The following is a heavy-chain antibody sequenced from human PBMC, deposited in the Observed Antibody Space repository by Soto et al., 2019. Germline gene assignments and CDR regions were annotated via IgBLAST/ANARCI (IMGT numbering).Heavy chain of an antibody. Sequence: PGGSLRLSCAASGFTFSSYAMSWVRQAPGKGLEWVSAISGSGGSTYYADSVKGRFTISRDSSKNTLYLQMNSLRAEDTAVYYCAKGGIITKYFGLDVWGQGTTVTVSS. J-gene: IGHJ6*02. CDR2: ISGSGGST. D-gene: IGHD3-10*01. CDR3: AKGGIITKYFGLDV. CDR1: GFTFSSYA. V-gene: IGHV3-23*01.